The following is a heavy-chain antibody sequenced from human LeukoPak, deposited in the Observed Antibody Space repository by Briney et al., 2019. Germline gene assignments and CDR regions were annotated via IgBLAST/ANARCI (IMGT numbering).Heavy chain of an antibody. Sequence: SETLSLTCTVSGGSISSGGYYWSWIRQSPGKGLEWIGYIYHSGSTYYNPSLKSRVTISVDRSKNQFSLKLSSVTAADTAVYYCARDLDHSSSWYLPPTDSWGQGTLVTVSS. J-gene: IGHJ4*02. D-gene: IGHD6-13*01. CDR2: IYHSGST. CDR1: GGSISSGGYY. V-gene: IGHV4-30-2*06. CDR3: ARDLDHSSSWYLPPTDS.